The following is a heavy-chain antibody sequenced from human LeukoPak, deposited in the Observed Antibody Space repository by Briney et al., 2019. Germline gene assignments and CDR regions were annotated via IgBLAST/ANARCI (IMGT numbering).Heavy chain of an antibody. D-gene: IGHD5-12*01. CDR3: ARVRGYLSSYYFDY. J-gene: IGHJ4*02. Sequence: SETLSLTCAVSGGSITSGPYSWSWIRQPPGRGLEWIGFIYYSGSTYYNPSLKSRVTISVDRSKNQFSLRLSSVTAADTAVYYCARVRGYLSSYYFDYWGQGTLVTVSS. V-gene: IGHV4-30-2*01. CDR1: GGSITSGPYS. CDR2: IYYSGST.